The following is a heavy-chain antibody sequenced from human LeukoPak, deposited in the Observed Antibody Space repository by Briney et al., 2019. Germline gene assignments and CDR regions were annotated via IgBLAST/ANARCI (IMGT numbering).Heavy chain of an antibody. V-gene: IGHV3-30*02. J-gene: IGHJ5*02. CDR3: AKGGSSSHNWFDP. CDR2: IRNDGSND. Sequence: GGSLRLSCAASGFTFSDYGMHWVRQAPGKGLEWVAFIRNDGSNDYYPDSVKGRFTISRDNSRNTLYLQMNSLRAEDTAFYYCAKGGSSSHNWFDPWGQGTRVTVSS. D-gene: IGHD6-13*01. CDR1: GFTFSDYG.